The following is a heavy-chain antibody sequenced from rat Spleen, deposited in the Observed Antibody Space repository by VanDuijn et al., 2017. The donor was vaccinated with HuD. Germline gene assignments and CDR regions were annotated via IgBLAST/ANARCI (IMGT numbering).Heavy chain of an antibody. V-gene: IGHV2-4*01. Sequence: QVQLKESGPGLVQPSQTLSLTCTVSGFSLNSYGVSWVRQPPGKGLEWVGTMWSGGTTEYNSLLQSRLSINRDTPKSQVFLKMNSLQTEDTATYYCARSATGRGFDYWGQGVMVTVSS. J-gene: IGHJ2*01. CDR3: ARSATGRGFDY. CDR1: GFSLNSYG. D-gene: IGHD5-1*01. CDR2: MWSGGTT.